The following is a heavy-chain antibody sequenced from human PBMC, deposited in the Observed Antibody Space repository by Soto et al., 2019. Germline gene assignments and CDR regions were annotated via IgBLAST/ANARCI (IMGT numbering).Heavy chain of an antibody. CDR2: IHYRANS. CDR1: GDSISSSSYY. V-gene: IGHV4-39*01. J-gene: IGHJ5*02. Sequence: PSETLSLTCAVSGDSISSSSYYWAWIRQPPGKGLEWIGSIHYRANSYYSPSLKSRITISVDTSKNQISLRLSSVTAADTAVYYCARQLQLAVSGFAPWGQGTLVTVSS. CDR3: ARQLQLAVSGFAP. D-gene: IGHD3-3*02.